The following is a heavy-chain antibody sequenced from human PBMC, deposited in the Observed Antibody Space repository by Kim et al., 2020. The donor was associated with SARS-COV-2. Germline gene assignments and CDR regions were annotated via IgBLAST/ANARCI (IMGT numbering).Heavy chain of an antibody. J-gene: IGHJ4*02. CDR3: ATGTTLEWFNY. D-gene: IGHD3-3*01. CDR1: GGTFSNYA. V-gene: IGHV1-69*04. Sequence: SVKVSCKASGGTFSNYAITWVRQAPGQGLEWIGRIIPLLGMTNYAQQLQGRLTITADKSTNTAYMELSRLKFEDTAVYYCATGTTLEWFNYWGQGTLVTVSS. CDR2: IIPLLGMT.